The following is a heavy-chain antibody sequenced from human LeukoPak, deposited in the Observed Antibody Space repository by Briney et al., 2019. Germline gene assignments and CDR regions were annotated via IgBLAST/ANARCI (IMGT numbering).Heavy chain of an antibody. CDR2: IYYRGST. Sequence: SETLSLTCTVSGGSISSYYWSWIRQPPGKGLEWVGYIYYRGSTNYNPSLKSRVTISVDTSKNQFSLQLGSVTAADTAVYYCARGFEYNYRYTFGYWGQGTLVTVSS. J-gene: IGHJ4*02. CDR1: GGSISSYY. CDR3: ARGFEYNYRYTFGY. V-gene: IGHV4-59*01. D-gene: IGHD5-18*01.